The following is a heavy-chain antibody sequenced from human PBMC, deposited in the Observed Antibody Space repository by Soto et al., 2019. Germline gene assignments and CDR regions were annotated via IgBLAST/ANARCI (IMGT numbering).Heavy chain of an antibody. Sequence: PGGSMRLPCTVSGFNCSSFARRWVRQAPGKGLEWVSAISGSGGSTYYADSVKGRFTISRDNSKDTLYLQMNSLRAEDTAVYDCANTRTTDYCSSTSCSPGYGMDVWGQGTTVTVSS. CDR1: GFNCSSFA. V-gene: IGHV3-23*01. CDR2: ISGSGGST. D-gene: IGHD2-2*01. CDR3: ANTRTTDYCSSTSCSPGYGMDV. J-gene: IGHJ6*02.